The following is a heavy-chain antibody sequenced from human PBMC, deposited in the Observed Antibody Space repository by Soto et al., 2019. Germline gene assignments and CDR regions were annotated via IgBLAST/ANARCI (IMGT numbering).Heavy chain of an antibody. CDR1: GGSISSFY. CDR2: VYNSGST. CDR3: ATASSSGSSGELDY. Sequence: SETLSLTCTVSGGSISSFYWSWIRQPPGKGLEWIGYVYNSGSTDYNPSLLSRVTISIDTSKNQFSLRLTSVTAADTAVYYCATASSSGSSGELDYWGQGTLVTVSS. J-gene: IGHJ4*02. D-gene: IGHD3-22*01. V-gene: IGHV4-59*01.